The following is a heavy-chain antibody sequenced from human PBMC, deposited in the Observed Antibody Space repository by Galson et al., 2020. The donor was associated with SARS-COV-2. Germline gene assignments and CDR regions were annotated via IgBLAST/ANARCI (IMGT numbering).Heavy chain of an antibody. J-gene: IGHJ4*02. Sequence: GESLNISCKGSGYTFTNYWIGWVRQMPGKGLELMGIIYPDDSDTTYSPSFQGQVIISVDKSITTAYLEWNSLKASDSAMYYCAKRVRPTAKFYYDRWGQGTLVTVSS. CDR2: IYPDDSDT. V-gene: IGHV5-51*01. D-gene: IGHD1-1*01. CDR3: AKRVRPTAKFYYDR. CDR1: GYTFTNYW.